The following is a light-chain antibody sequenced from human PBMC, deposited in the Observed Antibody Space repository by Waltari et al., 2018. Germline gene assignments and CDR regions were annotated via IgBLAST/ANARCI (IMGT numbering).Light chain of an antibody. V-gene: IGLV1-44*01. Sequence: QSVLTQPPSASGAPGQRVTISCSGSSSNIGSNTVNSYQQLPGTAPKLLIYSNDQRPSGVPDRFSGSKSGTSASLAISGLQSEDEADYYCAAWDDSLDAEVFGGGTKLTVL. CDR1: SSNIGSNT. CDR2: SND. J-gene: IGLJ3*02. CDR3: AAWDDSLDAEV.